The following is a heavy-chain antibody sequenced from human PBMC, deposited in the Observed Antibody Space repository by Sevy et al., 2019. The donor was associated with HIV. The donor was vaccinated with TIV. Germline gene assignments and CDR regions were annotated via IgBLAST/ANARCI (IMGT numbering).Heavy chain of an antibody. V-gene: IGHV3-49*03. CDR2: IRSKAYGGTT. Sequence: GGSLRLSCTASGFTFGDYAMSWFRQAPGKGLEWVGFIRSKAYGGTTEYAASVKGRFTISREDSKSIAYLQMNSLKTEDTAVYYCTRGVDTAVPYGMDVWGQGTTVTVSS. D-gene: IGHD5-18*01. J-gene: IGHJ6*02. CDR3: TRGVDTAVPYGMDV. CDR1: GFTFGDYA.